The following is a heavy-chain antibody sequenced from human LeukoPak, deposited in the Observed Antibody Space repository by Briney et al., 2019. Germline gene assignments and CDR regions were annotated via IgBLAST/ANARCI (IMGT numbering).Heavy chain of an antibody. J-gene: IGHJ4*02. CDR2: INAGNGST. CDR1: GYTFTSYA. CDR3: ASSDSSGYYSFDY. V-gene: IGHV1-3*01. D-gene: IGHD3-22*01. Sequence: ASVKVSCKASGYTFTSYAMHWVRQAPGQRLEWMGWINAGNGSTKYSQKFQGRVTITRDTSASTAYMELSSLRSEDTAVYYCASSDSSGYYSFDYWGQGTLVTVSS.